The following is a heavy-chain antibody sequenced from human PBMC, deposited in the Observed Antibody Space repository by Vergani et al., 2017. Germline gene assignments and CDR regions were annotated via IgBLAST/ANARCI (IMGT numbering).Heavy chain of an antibody. J-gene: IGHJ5*02. Sequence: EVQLVQSGAEVKKPGESLRISCKGSGYSFTSYWISWVRQMPGKGLEWMGRIDPSDSYTNYSPSFQGHVTISADKSISTAYLQWSSLKAADTAMYYCARQGLGGNSGSDWFDPWGQGTLVTVSS. CDR1: GYSFTSYW. CDR3: ARQGLGGNSGSDWFDP. D-gene: IGHD4-23*01. V-gene: IGHV5-10-1*03. CDR2: IDPSDSYT.